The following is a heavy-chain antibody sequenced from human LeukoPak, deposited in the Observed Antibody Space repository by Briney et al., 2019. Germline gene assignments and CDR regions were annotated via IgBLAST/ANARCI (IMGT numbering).Heavy chain of an antibody. CDR3: AKRGVVIRVILVGFHKEAYYFDS. CDR2: ISGSGGRT. J-gene: IGHJ4*02. V-gene: IGHV3-23*01. CDR1: GVTLSNYG. D-gene: IGHD3-22*01. Sequence: GGSLRLSCAVSGVTLSNYGMTWVRQVPGKGLEWVAGISGSGGRTNYADSEKGRFTISRDNSKNTLYLQMNSLRPEDTAVYFCAKRGVVIRVILVGFHKEAYYFDSWGQGALVTVSS.